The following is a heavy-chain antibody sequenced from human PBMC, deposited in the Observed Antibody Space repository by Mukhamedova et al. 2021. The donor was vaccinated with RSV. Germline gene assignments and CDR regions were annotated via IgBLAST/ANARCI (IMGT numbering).Heavy chain of an antibody. CDR3: AREGLRGYSYGYGVFYFDY. D-gene: IGHD5-18*01. CDR2: IFGTA. V-gene: IGHV1-69*01. Sequence: IFGTANYAQKFQGRVTITADESTSTAYMELSSLRSEDTAVYYCAREGLRGYSYGYGVFYFDYWGQGTLVTVSS. J-gene: IGHJ4*02.